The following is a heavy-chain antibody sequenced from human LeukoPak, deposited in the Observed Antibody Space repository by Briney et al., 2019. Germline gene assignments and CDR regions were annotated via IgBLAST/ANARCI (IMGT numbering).Heavy chain of an antibody. V-gene: IGHV3-7*01. Sequence: GGSLRLSCAASGFTFSSYRMSWVRQAPGKGLEWVANIKQDGSEKYYVDSVKGRFTISRDNAKNSLYLQMNSLRAEDTAVYYCARARITIFGVVIMAYFDYWGQGTLVTVSS. CDR2: IKQDGSEK. CDR3: ARARITIFGVVIMAYFDY. D-gene: IGHD3-3*01. CDR1: GFTFSSYR. J-gene: IGHJ4*02.